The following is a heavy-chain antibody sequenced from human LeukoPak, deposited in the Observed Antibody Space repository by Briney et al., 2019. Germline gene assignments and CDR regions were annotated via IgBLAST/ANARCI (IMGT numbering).Heavy chain of an antibody. CDR2: IFSSSSYI. Sequence: GGSLRPSCAASGFTFNIYVMNWVRQAPGKGLEWVSSIFSSSSYIYYADSVKGRFTISRDNAKNSLYLQMNSLRAEDTAVYYCARGQGDYDRSGYYHYYGMDVWGQGTTVTVSS. CDR1: GFTFNIYV. CDR3: ARGQGDYDRSGYYHYYGMDV. V-gene: IGHV3-21*01. D-gene: IGHD3-22*01. J-gene: IGHJ6*02.